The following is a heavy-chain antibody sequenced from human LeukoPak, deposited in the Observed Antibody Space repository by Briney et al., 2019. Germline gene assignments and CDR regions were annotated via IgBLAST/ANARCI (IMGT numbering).Heavy chain of an antibody. D-gene: IGHD2-15*01. CDR1: GFTFSSYD. Sequence: GALRLSCAASGFTFSSYDMTWVRQTPGKGLEWVSLISRSGGTTYYADSVKGRSTISRDNSKNTLYLQMNSLRAEDTAEYYCAKRGGTESFYYYYYMDVWGKGTTVTVSS. CDR3: AKRGGTESFYYYYYMDV. J-gene: IGHJ6*03. CDR2: ISRSGGTT. V-gene: IGHV3-23*01.